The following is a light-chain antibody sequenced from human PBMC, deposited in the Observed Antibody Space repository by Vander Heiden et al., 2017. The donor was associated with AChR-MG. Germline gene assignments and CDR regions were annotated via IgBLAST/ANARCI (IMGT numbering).Light chain of an antibody. V-gene: IGKV1-39*01. CDR3: QQSYSTPRT. Sequence: DIQMTQSPSPLSASVGDRVNITCRASQSISSYLNWYQQKPGNAPKLLIYAASSLQSGVPSRFSGSGSGTDFTLTISSLQPEDFATYYCQQSYSTPRTFGQGTKVEIK. CDR1: QSISSY. CDR2: AAS. J-gene: IGKJ1*01.